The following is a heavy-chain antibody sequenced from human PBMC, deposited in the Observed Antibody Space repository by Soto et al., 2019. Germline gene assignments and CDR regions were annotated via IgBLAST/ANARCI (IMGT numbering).Heavy chain of an antibody. CDR1: GGSISSSNW. V-gene: IGHV4-4*02. CDR2: IYHSGST. CDR3: ARGRTLGYYYYGMDV. D-gene: IGHD1-7*01. J-gene: IGHJ6*02. Sequence: QVQLQESGPGLVKPSGTLSLTCAVSGGSISSSNWWSWVRQPPGKGLEWIGEIYHSGSTNYNPSLKTRVTISVDTSKNQFSLKPSSVTAADTAVYYCARGRTLGYYYYGMDVWGQGTTVTVSS.